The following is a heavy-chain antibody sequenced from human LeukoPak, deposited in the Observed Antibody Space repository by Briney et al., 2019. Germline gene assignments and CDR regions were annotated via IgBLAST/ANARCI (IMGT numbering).Heavy chain of an antibody. CDR2: IYTSGST. CDR3: GVSSSGYYYYYYMDV. CDR1: GGSISSYY. Sequence: SETLSLTCTVSGGSISSYYWSWIRQPAGKGLEWIGRIYTSGSTNYNPSLKSRVTMSVDTSKNQFSLKLSSVTAADTAVYYCGVSSSGYYYYYYMDVWGKGTTVTVSS. D-gene: IGHD6-6*01. J-gene: IGHJ6*03. V-gene: IGHV4-4*07.